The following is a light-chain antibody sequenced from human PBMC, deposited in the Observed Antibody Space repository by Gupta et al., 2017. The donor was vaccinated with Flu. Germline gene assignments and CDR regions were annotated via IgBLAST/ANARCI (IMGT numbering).Light chain of an antibody. Sequence: SPATLSLSPGERATLSCRASQSIGSYLDWYQQKPGQAPRLLIYDASNRATGIPARFSGSGSGTDFTLTISSLEPEDFAVYYCQQRSNWPTFGGGTKVEIK. CDR1: QSIGSY. CDR3: QQRSNWPT. J-gene: IGKJ4*01. CDR2: DAS. V-gene: IGKV3-11*01.